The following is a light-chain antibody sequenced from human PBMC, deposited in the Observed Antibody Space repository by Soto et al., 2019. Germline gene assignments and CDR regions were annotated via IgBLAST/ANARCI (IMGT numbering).Light chain of an antibody. V-gene: IGLV1-40*01. CDR2: GNS. CDR1: SSNIGAGYD. Sequence: QSVLTQPPSVSGAPGQRVTISCTGSSSNIGAGYDVHWYQRLPGTAPKLLIYGNSNRPSGVPDRFSGSKSGTSASLAITGLQDEDEADYYCQSYDSSLSVYVFGTGTKVTVL. J-gene: IGLJ1*01. CDR3: QSYDSSLSVYV.